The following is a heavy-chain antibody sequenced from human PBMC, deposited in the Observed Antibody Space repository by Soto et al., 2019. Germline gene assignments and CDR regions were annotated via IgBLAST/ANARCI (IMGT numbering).Heavy chain of an antibody. CDR2: ISYDGSNK. J-gene: IGHJ4*02. Sequence: PGGSLRLSCAASGFTFSSYAMHWVRQAPGKGLEWVAVISYDGSNKYYADSVKGRFTISRDNSKNTLYLQMNSLRAEDTAVYYCARDGSGSQWADFDYWGQGTLVTVSS. V-gene: IGHV3-30-3*01. D-gene: IGHD3-10*01. CDR1: GFTFSSYA. CDR3: ARDGSGSQWADFDY.